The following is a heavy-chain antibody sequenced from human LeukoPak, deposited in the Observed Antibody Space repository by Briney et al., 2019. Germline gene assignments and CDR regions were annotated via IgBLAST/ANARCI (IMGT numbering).Heavy chain of an antibody. CDR2: INPNSGGT. CDR1: GYTFTDYS. J-gene: IGHJ4*02. V-gene: IGHV1-2*02. D-gene: IGHD3-10*01. Sequence: GASVKVSCKASGYTFTDYSIHWVRQAPGQGLEWMGWINPNSGGTNYAQKFQGRVTMTRDTSISTAYMELSRLRSDDTAVYYCAREPPPRSNYYGSGSIPLWGQGTLVTVSS. CDR3: AREPPPRSNYYGSGSIPL.